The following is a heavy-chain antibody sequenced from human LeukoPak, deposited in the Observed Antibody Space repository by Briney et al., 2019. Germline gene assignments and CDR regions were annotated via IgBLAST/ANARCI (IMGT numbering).Heavy chain of an antibody. J-gene: IGHJ4*02. Sequence: PGGSLRLSCAASGFTFSSYAMHWVRQAPGKGLEWVAVISYDGSNKYYADSVKGRFTISRDNSKNTLYLQMNSLRAEDTAVYYCAKDSSESSTPDYWGQGTLVTVSS. V-gene: IGHV3-30-3*01. D-gene: IGHD2-15*01. CDR2: ISYDGSNK. CDR1: GFTFSSYA. CDR3: AKDSSESSTPDY.